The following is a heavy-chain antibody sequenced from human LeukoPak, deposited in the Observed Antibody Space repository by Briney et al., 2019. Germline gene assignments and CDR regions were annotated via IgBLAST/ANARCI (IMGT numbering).Heavy chain of an antibody. CDR1: GGSISSSSYY. J-gene: IGHJ5*02. D-gene: IGHD6-25*01. V-gene: IGHV4-39*07. CDR2: IYYTGST. CDR3: ARKSRLKAGTSNWFDP. Sequence: PSETLSLTCTVSGGSISSSSYYWGWIRQPPGKGLEWIGSIYYTGSTFYNPSLKSRVTISVDTSKNQFSLKLSSVTAADTAVYYCARKSRLKAGTSNWFDPWGQGTLVTVSS.